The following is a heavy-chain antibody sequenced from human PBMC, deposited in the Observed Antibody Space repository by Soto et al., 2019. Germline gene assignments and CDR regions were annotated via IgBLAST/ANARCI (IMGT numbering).Heavy chain of an antibody. CDR2: IYPGDSET. Sequence: GESLKISCKGSGFSFHTYWIAWVRQMPGKGLEWMGIIYPGDSETRYSPAFQGQVTMSADKSITTAYLQWSSLKASDTAMYYCVRQGMDVWGQGTTVTVS. CDR1: GFSFHTYW. V-gene: IGHV5-51*01. CDR3: VRQGMDV. J-gene: IGHJ6*02.